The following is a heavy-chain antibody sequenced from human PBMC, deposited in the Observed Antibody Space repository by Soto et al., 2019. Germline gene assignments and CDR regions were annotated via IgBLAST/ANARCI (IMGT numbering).Heavy chain of an antibody. CDR2: ITSDGSDT. CDR3: ARDKVPYYGPASLAY. CDR1: GFTFSSYW. J-gene: IGHJ4*02. D-gene: IGHD3-10*01. V-gene: IGHV3-74*01. Sequence: EVQLVESGGGLVQPGGSLRLSCAASGFTFSSYWMHWVRQAPGKGLVWVSRITSDGSDTTYADSVKGRFTISRDNAKNTLPLQLHSLRAEGTAVYNCARDKVPYYGPASLAYWGQGTLVTVSS.